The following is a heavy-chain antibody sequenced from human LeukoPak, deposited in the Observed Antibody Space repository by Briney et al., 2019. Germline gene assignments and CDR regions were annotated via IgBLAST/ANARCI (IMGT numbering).Heavy chain of an antibody. Sequence: PSETLSLTXAVSGYSISSGYYWGWIRHPPGKGLECIGSIYHSGSTYYNPSLKSRVTISVDTSKNQFSLKLSSVTAADTAVYYCASPPAYSGSSHDAFDIWGQGTMVTVSS. CDR1: GYSISSGYY. V-gene: IGHV4-38-2*01. CDR3: ASPPAYSGSSHDAFDI. CDR2: IYHSGST. D-gene: IGHD1-26*01. J-gene: IGHJ3*02.